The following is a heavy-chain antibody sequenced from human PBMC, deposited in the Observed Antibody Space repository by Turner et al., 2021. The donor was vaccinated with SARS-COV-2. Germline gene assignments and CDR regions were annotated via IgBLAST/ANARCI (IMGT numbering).Heavy chain of an antibody. Sequence: VQRVESGGGLVQPGRSLRLSCADSGFTFRSYWMHWVRQAPGKGLVWVSLINSAGSRINYADSVKGRFTISRDNAKNTLYVQMNSLRADDTAVYYCAREYGSGSYYNWGRGTLVTVSS. J-gene: IGHJ4*02. V-gene: IGHV3-74*01. D-gene: IGHD3-10*01. CDR2: INSAGSRI. CDR1: GFTFRSYW. CDR3: AREYGSGSYYN.